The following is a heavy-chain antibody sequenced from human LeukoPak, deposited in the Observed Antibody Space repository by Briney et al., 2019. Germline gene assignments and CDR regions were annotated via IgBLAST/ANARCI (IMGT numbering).Heavy chain of an antibody. CDR1: GFTFSSYG. CDR2: IRYDGSNK. J-gene: IGHJ1*01. V-gene: IGHV3-30*02. D-gene: IGHD2-15*01. Sequence: GGSLRPSCAASGFTFSSYGMHWVRQAPGKGLEWVAFIRYDGSNKYYADSVKGRFTISRDNSKNTLYLQMNSLRAEDTAVYYCAKDPEDCSGGSCYRYFQHWGQGTLVTVSS. CDR3: AKDPEDCSGGSCYRYFQH.